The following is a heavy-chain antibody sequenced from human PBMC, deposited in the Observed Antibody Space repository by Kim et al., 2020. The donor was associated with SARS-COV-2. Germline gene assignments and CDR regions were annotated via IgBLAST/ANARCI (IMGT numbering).Heavy chain of an antibody. CDR3: AKEGIAVAGPYRLTYYYGRDL. V-gene: IGHV3-23*01. CDR2: ISGSGGST. Sequence: GGSLRLSCAASGFTFSSYAMSWVRQAPGKGLEWVSAISGSGGSTYYADSVKGRFTISRDNSKNTLYLQMNSLRAEDTAVYYCAKEGIAVAGPYRLTYYYGRDLWGQETTVTLSS. D-gene: IGHD6-19*01. J-gene: IGHJ6*02. CDR1: GFTFSSYA.